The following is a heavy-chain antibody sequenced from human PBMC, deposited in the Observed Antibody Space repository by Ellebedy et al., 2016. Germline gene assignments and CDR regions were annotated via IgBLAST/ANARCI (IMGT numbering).Heavy chain of an antibody. CDR1: GYTFTSYY. Sequence: ASVKVSXXASGYTFTSYYMHWVRQAPGQGLEWMGIINPSGGSTSYAQKFQGRVTMTRDTSISTAYMELSRLRSDDTSVYYCARGGYTYGLDYWGRGTLVTVSS. V-gene: IGHV1-46*01. J-gene: IGHJ4*02. D-gene: IGHD5-18*01. CDR2: INPSGGST. CDR3: ARGGYTYGLDY.